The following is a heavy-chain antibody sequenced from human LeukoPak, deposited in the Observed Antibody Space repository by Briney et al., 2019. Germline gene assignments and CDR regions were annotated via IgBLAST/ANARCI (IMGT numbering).Heavy chain of an antibody. J-gene: IGHJ5*02. D-gene: IGHD3-10*01. CDR3: ARAPTRMVRGVTRNWFDP. CDR1: GGSISSYY. V-gene: IGHV4-59*01. Sequence: SETLSLTCTVSGGSISSYYWSWIRQPPGKGLEWIWYIYYSGSTNYNPALKRRGTISVATSKNQFSLKLSYVTAADTAVYYCARAPTRMVRGVTRNWFDPWGQGTLVTVSS. CDR2: IYYSGST.